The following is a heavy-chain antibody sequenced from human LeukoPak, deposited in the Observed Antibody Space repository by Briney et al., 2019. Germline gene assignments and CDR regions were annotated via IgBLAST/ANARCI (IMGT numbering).Heavy chain of an antibody. J-gene: IGHJ3*02. D-gene: IGHD3-9*01. Sequence: GASVKVSCKASGYTFTGYYMHWVRQAPGQGLEWMGWINPNSGGTNYAQKFQGRVTMTRDTSISTAYMELSRLRSDDTAVYYCARVVRYFDWLLLDAFDIWGQGTMATVSS. V-gene: IGHV1-2*02. CDR3: ARVVRYFDWLLLDAFDI. CDR2: INPNSGGT. CDR1: GYTFTGYY.